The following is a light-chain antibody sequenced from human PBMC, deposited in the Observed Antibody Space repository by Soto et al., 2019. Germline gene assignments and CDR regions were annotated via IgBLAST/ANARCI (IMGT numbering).Light chain of an antibody. J-gene: IGKJ2*01. Sequence: AIQMTQSPSSLSASVGDRVTITCRASQAIRDDLAWYQQTSGKAPKLLIYAASNLQSGVPSRFSGSGSGTDFTLIISSLQPEDFATYYCLQDYDYPYNFGQGTK. CDR3: LQDYDYPYN. CDR2: AAS. V-gene: IGKV1-6*01. CDR1: QAIRDD.